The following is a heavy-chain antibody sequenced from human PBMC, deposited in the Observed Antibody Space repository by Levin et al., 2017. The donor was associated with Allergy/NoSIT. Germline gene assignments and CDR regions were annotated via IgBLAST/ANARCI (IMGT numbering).Heavy chain of an antibody. CDR1: GGSISSDN. J-gene: IGHJ4*02. Sequence: ASETLSLTCTVSGGSISSDNWSWIRQPPGKGLEWIGYIYDTGNTNYNPSLKSRVTLSVDTSKNQFSLKLSSVTPADTAVDYCARFVWGSYRGFDYWGQGTLVTVSS. V-gene: IGHV4-59*01. CDR2: IYDTGNT. CDR3: ARFVWGSYRGFDY. D-gene: IGHD3-16*02.